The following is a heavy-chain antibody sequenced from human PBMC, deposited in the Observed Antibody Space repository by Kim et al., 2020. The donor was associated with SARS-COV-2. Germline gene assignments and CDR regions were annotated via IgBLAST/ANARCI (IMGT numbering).Heavy chain of an antibody. CDR2: ISSSSSTI. J-gene: IGHJ4*02. V-gene: IGHV3-48*02. D-gene: IGHD3-3*01. CDR3: ARTDYDFWSGYSFSFDY. CDR1: GFTFSSYS. Sequence: GGSLRLSCAASGFTFSSYSMNWVRQAPGKGLEWVSYISSSSSTIYYADSVKGRFTISRDNAKNSLYLQMNSLRDEDTAVYYCARTDYDFWSGYSFSFDYWGQGTLVTVSS.